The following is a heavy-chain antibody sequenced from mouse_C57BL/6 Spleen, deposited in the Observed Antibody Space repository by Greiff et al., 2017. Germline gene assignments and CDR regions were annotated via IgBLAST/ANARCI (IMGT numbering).Heavy chain of an antibody. D-gene: IGHD1-1*01. V-gene: IGHV1-54*01. CDR2: INPGSGGT. J-gene: IGHJ2*01. CDR1: GYAFTNYL. Sequence: QVQLQQSGAELVRPGTSVKVSCKASGYAFTNYLIEWVKQRPGQGLEWIGVINPGSGGTNYNEKFKGKATLTADKSSSTAYMQLSSLTSEDSAVYFGARGTPIREGRSSDYFGYWGQGTTLTVSS. CDR3: ARGTPIREGRSSDYFGY.